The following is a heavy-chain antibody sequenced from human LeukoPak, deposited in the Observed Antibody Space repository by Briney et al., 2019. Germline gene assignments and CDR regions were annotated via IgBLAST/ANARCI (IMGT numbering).Heavy chain of an antibody. J-gene: IGHJ5*02. CDR3: ARDSRHVVVVAAPRNNWFDP. Sequence: PSETLSLTCTVSGHSIRGFYYWVWIRQTPQQGLEWIGGVYQSGTSYYNPSFKSRCTISVDTSRNQFSLKLSSVTAADTAVYYCARDSRHVVVVAAPRNNWFDPWGQGTLVTVSS. V-gene: IGHV4-38-2*02. CDR2: VYQSGTS. CDR1: GHSIRGFYY. D-gene: IGHD2-15*01.